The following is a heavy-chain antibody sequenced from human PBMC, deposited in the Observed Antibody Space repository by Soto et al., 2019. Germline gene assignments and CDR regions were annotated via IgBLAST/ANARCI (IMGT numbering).Heavy chain of an antibody. Sequence: LRLSCAASGFTFSDYYMSWIRQAPGEGLEWVSYISSSGSTIYYADSVKGRFTISRDNAKNSLYLQMNSLRAEDTAVYYCARASRWNDAFDIWGQGTMVTVSS. CDR3: ARASRWNDAFDI. CDR1: GFTFSDYY. J-gene: IGHJ3*02. CDR2: ISSSGSTI. V-gene: IGHV3-11*01. D-gene: IGHD1-1*01.